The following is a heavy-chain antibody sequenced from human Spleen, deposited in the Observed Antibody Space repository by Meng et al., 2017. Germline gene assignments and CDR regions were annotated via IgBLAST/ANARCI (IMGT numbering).Heavy chain of an antibody. CDR3: AKDTSGSYYHHSFDC. CDR1: GFTFSSYS. Sequence: GGSLRLSCAASGFTFSSYSMNWVRQAPGKGLEWVSSISSSSSYIYYADSVKGRFTISSDKYRNTLYLQMNSLRAEDTAVYYGAKDTSGSYYHHSFDCWGQGTLVTVSS. CDR2: ISSSSSYI. J-gene: IGHJ4*02. V-gene: IGHV3-21*04. D-gene: IGHD1-26*01.